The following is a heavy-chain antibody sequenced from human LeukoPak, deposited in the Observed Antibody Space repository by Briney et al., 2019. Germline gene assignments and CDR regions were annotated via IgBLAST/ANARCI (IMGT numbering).Heavy chain of an antibody. Sequence: GGSLRLSCAASGFTVSSNYMSWVRQAPGKGLEWVSYGGSGGSTYYADSVKGRFTVSRGNSKSTLYLQMNSLTAEDTAVYYCAKMRGQYYHSYYMDAWGKGTTVTVSS. CDR2: GGSGGST. J-gene: IGHJ6*03. V-gene: IGHV3-53*01. CDR1: GFTVSSNY. CDR3: AKMRGQYYHSYYMDA.